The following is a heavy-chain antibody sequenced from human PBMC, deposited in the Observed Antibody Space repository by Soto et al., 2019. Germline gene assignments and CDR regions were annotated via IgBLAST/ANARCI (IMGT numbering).Heavy chain of an antibody. D-gene: IGHD1-26*01. CDR3: ADVVGVTSGALDS. V-gene: IGHV1-69*01. J-gene: IGHJ4*02. CDR1: GGTFSTYA. Sequence: QVQLVQSGAEVKKPGSSVKVSCKASGGTFSTYAINWVRQAPGQGLEWMGGIIPIFGTANYAQTFQGRVTLTADDSTSTAYMELSSLRSEDTAVYYCADVVGVTSGALDSWGQGSLVTVSS. CDR2: IIPIFGTA.